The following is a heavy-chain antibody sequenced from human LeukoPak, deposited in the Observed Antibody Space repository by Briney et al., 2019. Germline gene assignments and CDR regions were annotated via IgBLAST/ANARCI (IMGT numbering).Heavy chain of an antibody. CDR1: GFTFSGSA. V-gene: IGHV3-73*01. J-gene: IGHJ6*03. CDR2: IRSKANSYAT. CDR3: TRQVAGDYYYYYMDV. Sequence: GGSPRLSCAASGFTFSGSAMHWVRQASGKGLEWVSRIRSKANSYATAYAASVKGRFTISRDDSKNTAYLQMNSLKTEDTAVYYCTRQVAGDYYYYYMDVWGKGTTVTVSS. D-gene: IGHD6-19*01.